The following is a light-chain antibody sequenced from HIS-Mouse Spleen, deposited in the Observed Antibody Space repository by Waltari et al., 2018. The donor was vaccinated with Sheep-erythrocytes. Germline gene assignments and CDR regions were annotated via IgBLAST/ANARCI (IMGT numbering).Light chain of an antibody. CDR2: EGS. Sequence: QSALTQPASVSGSPGQSITISCTGTSSDVGSYNRVSWYQTHPDKAPKLMIYEGSKRPSGVSNRFAGSKSGNTASLTISGLQAEDEADYYCCSYAGSSTPWVFGGGTKLTVL. CDR1: SSDVGSYNR. J-gene: IGLJ3*02. CDR3: CSYAGSSTPWV. V-gene: IGLV2-23*01.